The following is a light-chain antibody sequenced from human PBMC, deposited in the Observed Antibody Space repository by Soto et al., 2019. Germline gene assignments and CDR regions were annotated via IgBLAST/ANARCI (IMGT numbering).Light chain of an antibody. CDR2: ATS. CDR1: QTVSTN. J-gene: IGKJ1*01. CDR3: HQYNNWPWWT. Sequence: IIMTQSPATLSVSPGERATLSCRASQTVSTNLAWYQQRPGQAPRLLIYATSTRATGIPARFSASGTGTEFTLTISSLQSEDFAVYYCHQYNNWPWWTFGQGTKVEIK. V-gene: IGKV3-15*01.